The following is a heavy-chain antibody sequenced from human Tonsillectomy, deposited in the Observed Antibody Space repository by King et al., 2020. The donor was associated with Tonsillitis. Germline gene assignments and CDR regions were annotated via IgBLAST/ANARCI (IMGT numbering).Heavy chain of an antibody. CDR3: ARDPYDSSGYSYFDY. V-gene: IGHV4-59*01. D-gene: IGHD3-22*01. CDR2: IYHSGST. Sequence: QLQESGPGLVKPSETLSLTCTVSGGSISSYYWSWIRQPPGKGLEWIGYIYHSGSTNYNPSLKSRVTISVDTSKNQFSLKLSSVTAADTAVYYCARDPYDSSGYSYFDYWGQGTLVTVSS. CDR1: GGSISSYY. J-gene: IGHJ4*02.